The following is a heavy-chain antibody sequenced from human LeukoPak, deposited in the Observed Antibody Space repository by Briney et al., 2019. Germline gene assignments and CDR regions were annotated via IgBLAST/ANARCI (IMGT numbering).Heavy chain of an antibody. CDR2: ISSSGAAK. CDR3: ARFYYGSGRPTQLDY. J-gene: IGHJ4*02. Sequence: GGSLRLSCAASGFIFKDYYMSWIRQAPGKGLEWISYISSSGAAKSYADSVKGRFTISRDNAEKSLYLLMNSLRAEDTAVYYCARFYYGSGRPTQLDYWGQGTLVTVSS. V-gene: IGHV3-11*01. CDR1: GFIFKDYY. D-gene: IGHD3-10*01.